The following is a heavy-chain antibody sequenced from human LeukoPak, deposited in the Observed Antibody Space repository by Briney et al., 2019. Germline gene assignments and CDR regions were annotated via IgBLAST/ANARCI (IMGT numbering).Heavy chain of an antibody. Sequence: SVKVSCKASGGSFGGYGISWVRQAPGQGLEWTGGIIPIFGTANYAQKFQGRVTITTDESTSTAYMELSSLRSEDTAVYYCASGFRSTALVDYWGQGTLVTVSS. CDR1: GGSFGGYG. CDR3: ASGFRSTALVDY. J-gene: IGHJ4*02. CDR2: IIPIFGTA. V-gene: IGHV1-69*05. D-gene: IGHD5-18*01.